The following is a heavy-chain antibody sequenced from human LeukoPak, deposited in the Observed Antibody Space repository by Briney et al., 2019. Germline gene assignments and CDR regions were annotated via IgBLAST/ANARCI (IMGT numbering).Heavy chain of an antibody. CDR1: GYTFTSYG. J-gene: IGHJ4*02. V-gene: IGHV1-18*01. Sequence: GASVKVSCKASGYTFTSYGISWVRQAPGQGLEWMGWISAYNGNTNYAQKLQGSVTMTTDTSTSTAYMEPRSLRSDDTAVYYCARHGYGSGSYSNPGYWGQGTLVTVSS. D-gene: IGHD3-10*01. CDR2: ISAYNGNT. CDR3: ARHGYGSGSYSNPGY.